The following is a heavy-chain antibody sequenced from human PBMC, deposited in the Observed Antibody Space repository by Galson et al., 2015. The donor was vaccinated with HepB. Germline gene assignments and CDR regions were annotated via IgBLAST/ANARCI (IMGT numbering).Heavy chain of an antibody. CDR2: IYYSGST. CDR1: GGSISSYY. D-gene: IGHD1-26*01. CDR3: ARASPYGSGSFLIDY. V-gene: IGHV4-59*01. Sequence: LSLTCTVSGGSISSYYWSWIRQPPGKGLEWIGYIYYSGSTNYNPSLKSRVTISVDTSENQFSLKLSSVTAADTAVYYCARASPYGSGSFLIDYWGQGTLVTVSS. J-gene: IGHJ4*02.